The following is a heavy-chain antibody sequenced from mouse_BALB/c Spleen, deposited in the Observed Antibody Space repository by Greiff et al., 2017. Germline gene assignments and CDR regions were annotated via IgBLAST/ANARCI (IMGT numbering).Heavy chain of an antibody. CDR2: IWSGGST. J-gene: IGHJ3*01. D-gene: IGHD2-4*01. V-gene: IGHV2-4-1*01. CDR3: ARNLGITAWFAY. Sequence: VKLQESGPGLVQPSQSLSITCTVSGFSLTSYGVHWVRQSPGKGLEWLGVIWSGGSTDYNAAFISRLSISKDNSKSQVFFKMNSLQADDTAIYYCARNLGITAWFAYWGQGTLVTVSA. CDR1: GFSLTSYG.